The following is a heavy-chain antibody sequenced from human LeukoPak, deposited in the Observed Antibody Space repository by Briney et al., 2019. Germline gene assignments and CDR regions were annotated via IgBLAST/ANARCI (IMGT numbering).Heavy chain of an antibody. CDR2: IYHSGST. V-gene: IGHV4-38-2*02. CDR3: AAKQTVTIDY. J-gene: IGHJ4*02. D-gene: IGHD4-17*01. Sequence: SGTLSLTCTVSGYSISSGYYGGWIRQPAGEGLEWIGNIYHSGSTYYNPSLKSRVTISVDTSKTQFSLKLSSVTAADTAVYYCAAKQTVTIDYWGQGTLVTVSS. CDR1: GYSISSGYY.